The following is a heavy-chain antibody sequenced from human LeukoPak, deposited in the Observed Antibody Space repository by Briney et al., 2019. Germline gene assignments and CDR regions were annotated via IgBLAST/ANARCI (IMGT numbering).Heavy chain of an antibody. V-gene: IGHV4-31*03. Sequence: NPSQTLSLTCTVSGGSISSGGYYWSWIRQHPGKGLEWLGYIYYSGSTYYNPSLKSRVTISVDTSKNQFSLKLSSVTAADTAVYYCASGGYSSSWYGYWGQGTLVTVSP. CDR1: GGSISSGGYY. CDR3: ASGGYSSSWYGY. J-gene: IGHJ4*02. D-gene: IGHD6-13*01. CDR2: IYYSGST.